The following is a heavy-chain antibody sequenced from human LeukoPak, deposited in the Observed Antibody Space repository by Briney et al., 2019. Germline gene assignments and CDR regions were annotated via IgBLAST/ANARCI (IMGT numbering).Heavy chain of an antibody. CDR3: ARDLSGGGLDY. D-gene: IGHD3-10*01. Sequence: GGSLRLSCAASGFTFSYYWMGWVRQAPGKGLEYVSVISSNGGSTSYANSVKGRFTISRDNSKNTLYLQMGSLRAEDMAVYYCARDLSGGGLDYWGQGTLVTVSS. V-gene: IGHV3-64*01. J-gene: IGHJ4*02. CDR2: ISSNGGST. CDR1: GFTFSYYW.